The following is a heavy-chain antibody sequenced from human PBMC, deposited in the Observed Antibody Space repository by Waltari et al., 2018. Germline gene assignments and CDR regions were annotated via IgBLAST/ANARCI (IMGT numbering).Heavy chain of an antibody. CDR2: ISRSSSYR. D-gene: IGHD1-26*01. CDR1: GFTFSSYS. J-gene: IGHJ6*02. CDR3: ASEIVGDILDDAMDV. Sequence: EVQLVESGGGLVTPGGSLRLSCAASGFTFSSYSMAWVRQAPGRGLEWVSTISRSSSYRYYADSVKGRFTIARDNAKNSRYLQMNSLRAEDTAVYYCASEIVGDILDDAMDVWGQGTTVTVSS. V-gene: IGHV3-21*01.